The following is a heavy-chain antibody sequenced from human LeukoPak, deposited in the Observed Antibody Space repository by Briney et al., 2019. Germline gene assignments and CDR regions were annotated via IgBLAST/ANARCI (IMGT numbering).Heavy chain of an antibody. J-gene: IGHJ4*02. CDR3: ARLGGSYYADFDY. CDR1: GDSISSSSYY. V-gene: IGHV4-39*01. D-gene: IGHD1-26*01. Sequence: SETLSLTCTVSGDSISSSSYYWGWIRQPPGKGLEWIGSIYYSGSTYCNPSLKSRVTISVDTSKNQISLKLSSVTAADTAVYYCARLGGSYYADFDYWGQGTLVTVCS. CDR2: IYYSGST.